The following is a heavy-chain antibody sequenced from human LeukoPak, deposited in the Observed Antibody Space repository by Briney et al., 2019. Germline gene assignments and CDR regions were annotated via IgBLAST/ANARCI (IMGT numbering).Heavy chain of an antibody. CDR2: TSSDGGST. V-gene: IGHV3-64D*06. CDR3: ARNDYASSSGYDF. CDR1: EFTFLSYA. J-gene: IGHJ4*02. D-gene: IGHD6-6*01. Sequence: GGSLRLSCSASEFTFLSYAMHWVRQAPGKGLEYVSATSSDGGSTYYADSVKGRFTISRDNSKNTLYLQMSSLRAEDTAVFFCARNDYASSSGYDFWGQGTLVTVSS.